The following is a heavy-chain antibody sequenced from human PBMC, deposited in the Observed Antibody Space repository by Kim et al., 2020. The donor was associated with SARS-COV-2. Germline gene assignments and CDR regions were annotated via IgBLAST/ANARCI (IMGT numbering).Heavy chain of an antibody. D-gene: IGHD3-22*01. CDR3: AREMRFTTAGDPYGMDV. Sequence: FQGRVTITADKSTSTAYMELSSLRSEDMAVYYCAREMRFTTAGDPYGMDVWGQGTTVTVSS. V-gene: IGHV1-69*04. J-gene: IGHJ6*02.